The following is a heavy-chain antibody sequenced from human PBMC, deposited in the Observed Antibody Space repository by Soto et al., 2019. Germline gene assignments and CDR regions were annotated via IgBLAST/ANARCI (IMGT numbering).Heavy chain of an antibody. J-gene: IGHJ6*02. D-gene: IGHD2-15*01. V-gene: IGHV6-1*01. CDR3: ARDRVVVVVAATAEINYYYGMDV. Sequence: PSQTLSLTCAISGDSVSSNSAAWNWIRQSPSRGLEWLGRTYYRSKWYNDYAVSVKSRITINPDTSKNQFSLQLNCVTPEDTAVYYCARDRVVVVVAATAEINYYYGMDVWGQGTTVTAP. CDR1: GDSVSSNSAA. CDR2: TYYRSKWYN.